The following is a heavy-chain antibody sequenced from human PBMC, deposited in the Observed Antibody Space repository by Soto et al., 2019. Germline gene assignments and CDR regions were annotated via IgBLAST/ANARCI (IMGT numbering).Heavy chain of an antibody. Sequence: GGSLRLSCAASGFTFSSYSMNWVRQAPGKGLEWVSSISSSSSYIYYADSVKGRFTISRDNAKNSLYLQMNSLRAEDTAVYYCARVGHSSSWYENWFDPWGQGTLVTVSS. CDR2: ISSSSSYI. CDR1: GFTFSSYS. CDR3: ARVGHSSSWYENWFDP. D-gene: IGHD6-13*01. V-gene: IGHV3-21*01. J-gene: IGHJ5*02.